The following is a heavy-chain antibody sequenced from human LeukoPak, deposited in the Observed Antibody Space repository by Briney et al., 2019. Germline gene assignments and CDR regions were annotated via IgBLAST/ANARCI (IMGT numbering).Heavy chain of an antibody. V-gene: IGHV3-48*01. CDR1: GFTFSSYS. CDR3: AKIGYGDYVAYYYYMDV. D-gene: IGHD4-17*01. J-gene: IGHJ6*03. CDR2: ISSSSSTI. Sequence: PGGSLRLSCAASGFTFSSYSMNWVRQAPGKGLEWVSYISSSSSTIYYADSVKGRFTISRDNAKNSLYLQMNSLRAEDTAVYYCAKIGYGDYVAYYYYMDVWGKGTTVTISS.